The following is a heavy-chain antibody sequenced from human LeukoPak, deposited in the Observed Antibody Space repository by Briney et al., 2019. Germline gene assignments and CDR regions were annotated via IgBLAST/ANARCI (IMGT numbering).Heavy chain of an antibody. CDR2: IIPIFGTA. J-gene: IGHJ5*02. D-gene: IGHD2-15*01. Sequence: ASVKVSCKASGGTFISCAISWVRQAPGQGLEWMGGIIPIFGTANYAQKFQGRVTITADESTSTAYMELSSLRSEDTAVYYCARSKVVAATYVNRKYNWFDPWGQGTLVTVSS. V-gene: IGHV1-69*13. CDR1: GGTFISCA. CDR3: ARSKVVAATYVNRKYNWFDP.